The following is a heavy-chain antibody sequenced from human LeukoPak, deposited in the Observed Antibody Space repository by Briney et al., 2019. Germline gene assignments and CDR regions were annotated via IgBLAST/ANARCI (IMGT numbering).Heavy chain of an antibody. D-gene: IGHD6-19*01. Sequence: GGSLRLSCAASGFTFSSYWMSWVRQAPGTGLEWVSCISSSSSYIYYADSVKGRFTISRDNAKNSLYLQMNSLRADDKAVYYCARLDASGIDYWGQETLVTVAS. V-gene: IGHV3-21*01. CDR1: GFTFSSYW. CDR3: ARLDASGIDY. J-gene: IGHJ4*02. CDR2: ISSSSSYI.